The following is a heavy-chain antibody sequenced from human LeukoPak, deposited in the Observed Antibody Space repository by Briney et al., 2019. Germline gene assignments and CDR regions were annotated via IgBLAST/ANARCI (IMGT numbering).Heavy chain of an antibody. CDR1: GDSIRNYY. V-gene: IGHV4-4*07. CDR2: IRSSGSI. Sequence: SETLSLTCSVSGDSIRNYYWNWIRQPAGKRLEWIGRIRSSGSISYSPSLESRVTMSVDTSESQFSLKLTSVTAADTAIYYCASSGSSSSGYDTWGQGTLVTVSS. CDR3: ASSGSSSSGYDT. J-gene: IGHJ5*02. D-gene: IGHD6-13*01.